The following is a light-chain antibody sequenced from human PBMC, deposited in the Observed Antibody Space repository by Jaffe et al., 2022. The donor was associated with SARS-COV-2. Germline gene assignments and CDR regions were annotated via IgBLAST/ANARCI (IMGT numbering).Light chain of an antibody. CDR1: QSVTNY. CDR2: AAS. V-gene: IGKV1-39*01. J-gene: IGKJ1*01. Sequence: DIQMTQSPSSLSASVGDRVTITCRASQSVTNYLNWYQQKPGKAPKLLIFAASNLQSGVPSRFSGSGSGTDFTLTINSLQPEDFATYYCQQSYFTPPETFGQGTKVEIK. CDR3: QQSYFTPPET.